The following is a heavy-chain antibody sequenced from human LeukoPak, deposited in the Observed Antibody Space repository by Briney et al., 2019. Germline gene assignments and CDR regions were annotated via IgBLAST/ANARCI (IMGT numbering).Heavy chain of an antibody. CDR2: IRYDGSEK. CDR1: GFTFSDYV. CDR3: AKDRAASPTGGYFEY. D-gene: IGHD4-17*01. V-gene: IGHV3-30*02. J-gene: IGHJ1*01. Sequence: GGSLRPSCVASGFTFSDYVMTWVRQAPGKGLEWVGFIRYDGSEKYHADSVKGRLTISRDNSQKTLYLQMNSLRGEDTAVYSCAKDRAASPTGGYFEYWGQGAPVIVSS.